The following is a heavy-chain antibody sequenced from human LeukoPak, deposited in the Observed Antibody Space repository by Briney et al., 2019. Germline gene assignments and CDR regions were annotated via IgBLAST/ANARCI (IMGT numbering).Heavy chain of an antibody. CDR2: IYSGGST. D-gene: IGHD6-6*01. J-gene: IGHJ4*02. Sequence: ETLSLTCTVSGGSISSSNWWSWVRQAPGKGLEWVSLIYSGGSTHYADSVKGRFTISRDNSKNTMFLQMNSLRDEDTAVYYCARVIEARHFDYWGQGTLVTVSS. V-gene: IGHV3-66*01. CDR1: GGSISSSNW. CDR3: ARVIEARHFDY.